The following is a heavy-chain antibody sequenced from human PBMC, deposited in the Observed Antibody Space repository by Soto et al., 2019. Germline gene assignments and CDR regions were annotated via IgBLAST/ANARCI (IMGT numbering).Heavy chain of an antibody. D-gene: IGHD3-10*01. CDR2: IYYSGST. Sequence: QVQLQESGPGLVKPSETLSLTCTVSGGSISSYYWSWIRQPPGKGLEWIGYIYYSGSTNYNPSLKSRVTISVDTSKTQFSRKLSSVTAADAAVYYCARRYGSCFDIWGQGTMVSVYS. CDR3: ARRYGSCFDI. V-gene: IGHV4-59*08. J-gene: IGHJ3*02. CDR1: GGSISSYY.